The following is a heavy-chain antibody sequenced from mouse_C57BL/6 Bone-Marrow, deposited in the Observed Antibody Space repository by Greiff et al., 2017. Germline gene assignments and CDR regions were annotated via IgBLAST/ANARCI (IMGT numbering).Heavy chain of an antibody. D-gene: IGHD2-1*01. CDR2: IDPSDSYT. CDR1: GYTFTSYW. J-gene: IGHJ2*01. V-gene: IGHV1-59*01. CDR3: ASLYYGIHFDY. Sequence: VQLQQPGAELVRPGTSVKLSCKASGYTFTSYWMHWVKQRPGQGLEWIGEIDPSDSYTNYNQKFKGKATLTVDTSSSTAYMQLSSLTSEDSAVYYGASLYYGIHFDYWGQGTTLTVSS.